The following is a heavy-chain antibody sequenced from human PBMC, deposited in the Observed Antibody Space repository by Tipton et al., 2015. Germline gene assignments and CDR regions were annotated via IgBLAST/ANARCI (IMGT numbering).Heavy chain of an antibody. CDR3: ARSLYYYDSSGYLDYYYGMDV. V-gene: IGHV1-18*01. Sequence: QLVQSGAEVKKPEASMKVSCKASGYNVRNFGISWVRQAPGQGLEWMGWISPYNGNTNYAQMLQGRVTMTTDTSTTTAYMELRSLRSDDTAVYYCARSLYYYDSSGYLDYYYGMDVWGQGTTVTVSS. D-gene: IGHD3-22*01. J-gene: IGHJ6*02. CDR2: ISPYNGNT. CDR1: GYNVRNFG.